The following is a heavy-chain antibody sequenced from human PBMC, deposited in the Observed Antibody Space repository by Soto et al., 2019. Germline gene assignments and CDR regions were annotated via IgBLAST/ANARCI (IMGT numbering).Heavy chain of an antibody. CDR1: GFTFSSYS. CDR3: ARDPYCSGGSCHLGDAFHI. Sequence: SLSLSIAASGFTFSSYSVHCVRHAPGKGLEWVAVISYDGSNKYYADSVKGRFTISRDNSKNTLYLQMNSLRAEDTAVYYCARDPYCSGGSCHLGDAFHIWGQGTMVTVSS. D-gene: IGHD2-15*01. J-gene: IGHJ3*02. V-gene: IGHV3-30-3*01. CDR2: ISYDGSNK.